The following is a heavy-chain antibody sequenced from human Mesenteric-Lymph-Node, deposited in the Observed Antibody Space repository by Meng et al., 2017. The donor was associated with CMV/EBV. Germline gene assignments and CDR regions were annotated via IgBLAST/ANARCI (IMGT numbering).Heavy chain of an antibody. D-gene: IGHD3-9*01. CDR2: INHSGST. Sequence: YYWNWIRQPPGKGLEWIGEINHSGSTNYNPSLKSRVTISVDTSKNQFSLKLGSVTAADTATYYCARSRNYILTGSPPGADNEREAFDYWGQGTLVTVSS. V-gene: IGHV4-34*06. CDR3: ARSRNYILTGSPPGADNEREAFDY. J-gene: IGHJ4*02. CDR1: YY.